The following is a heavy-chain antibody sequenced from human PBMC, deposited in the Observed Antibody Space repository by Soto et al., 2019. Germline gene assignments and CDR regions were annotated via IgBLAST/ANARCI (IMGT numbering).Heavy chain of an antibody. V-gene: IGHV3-66*01. D-gene: IGHD3-16*01. J-gene: IGHJ4*02. CDR1: GFTVSSNY. Sequence: GGSLRLSCAASGFTVSSNYMSWVRQAPGKGLEWVSVIYSGGSTYYADSVKGRFTISRDNSKNTLYLQMNSLRAEDTAVYYCAREDWGSNDRFDYWGQGTLVTVSS. CDR3: AREDWGSNDRFDY. CDR2: IYSGGST.